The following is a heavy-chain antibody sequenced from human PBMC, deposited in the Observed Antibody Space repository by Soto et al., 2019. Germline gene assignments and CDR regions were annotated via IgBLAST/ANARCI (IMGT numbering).Heavy chain of an antibody. J-gene: IGHJ6*02. D-gene: IGHD3-3*01. V-gene: IGHV4-59*01. CDR2: IYYSGST. CDR3: ARGVLRFLEWSYYGMDV. CDR1: GGSISSYC. Sequence: PSETLSLTCTVSGGSISSYCWSWIRQPPGKGLEWIGYIYYSGSTNYNPSLKSRVTISVDTSKNQFSLKLSSVTAADTAVYYCARGVLRFLEWSYYGMDVWGQGTTVTVSS.